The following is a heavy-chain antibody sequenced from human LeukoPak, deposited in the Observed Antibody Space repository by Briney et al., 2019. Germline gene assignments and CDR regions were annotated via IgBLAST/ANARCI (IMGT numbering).Heavy chain of an antibody. D-gene: IGHD3-16*02. J-gene: IGHJ4*02. CDR1: GGSISSSSYY. V-gene: IGHV4-39*01. Sequence: SETLSLTCTVSGGSISSSSYYWGWIRQPPGKGLEWVGGIYYSGSTYYNPSLKSRVTISVDTSKNQFSLKLSSVTAADTAVYYCARHAYDYVWGSYRQYYFDYWGQGTLVTVSS. CDR2: IYYSGST. CDR3: ARHAYDYVWGSYRQYYFDY.